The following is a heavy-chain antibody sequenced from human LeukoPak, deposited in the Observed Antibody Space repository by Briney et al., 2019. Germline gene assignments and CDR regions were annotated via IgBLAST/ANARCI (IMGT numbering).Heavy chain of an antibody. D-gene: IGHD6-13*01. CDR3: ARDPSEYEWQRSWYRDF. V-gene: IGHV4-4*02. CDR2: IYHSGST. Sequence: SGTLSLTCAVSGGSISSSNWWSWVRQPPGKGLEWIGEIYHSGSTNYNPSLKSRVTISVDKSKNQFSLKLSSVTAADTAVYYCARDPSEYEWQRSWYRDFWGQGSQVTVSS. CDR1: GGSISSSNW. J-gene: IGHJ4*02.